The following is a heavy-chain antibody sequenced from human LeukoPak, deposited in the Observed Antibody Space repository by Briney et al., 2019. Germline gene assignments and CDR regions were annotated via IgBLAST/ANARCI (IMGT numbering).Heavy chain of an antibody. D-gene: IGHD3-3*01. J-gene: IGHJ4*02. CDR1: GFTFSSYW. Sequence: GGSLRLSCAASGFTFSSYWMSWVRQAPGKGLEWVANIKQDGSEKYYVDSVKGRFTISRDNAKNSLYLQMNSLRAEDTAVYYCARGQMAWSGYCTGNFDYWGQGTLVTVSS. CDR3: ARGQMAWSGYCTGNFDY. CDR2: IKQDGSEK. V-gene: IGHV3-7*01.